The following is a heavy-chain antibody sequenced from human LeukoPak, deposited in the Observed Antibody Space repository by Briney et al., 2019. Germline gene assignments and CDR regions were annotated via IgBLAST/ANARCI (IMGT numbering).Heavy chain of an antibody. J-gene: IGHJ5*02. V-gene: IGHV5-51*01. CDR2: IYPGDSDT. Sequence: GESLKISCKGSGYSFTNHWIAWLRQMPGKGLEWMGIIYPGDSDTRYSPSFQGQVTISVDKSISTAYLQWSSLKASDTAMYYCARRQYGSGNYWFDPWGQGTLVTVS. D-gene: IGHD3-10*01. CDR1: GYSFTNHW. CDR3: ARRQYGSGNYWFDP.